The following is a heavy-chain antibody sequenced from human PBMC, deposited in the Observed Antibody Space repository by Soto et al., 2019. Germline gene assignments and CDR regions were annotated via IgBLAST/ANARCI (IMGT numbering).Heavy chain of an antibody. CDR3: ARAPRGNYGYPSYFDY. J-gene: IGHJ4*02. CDR2: IYYSGST. V-gene: IGHV4-39*07. D-gene: IGHD3-10*01. CDR1: GGSISSSSYF. Sequence: SETLSLTCSVSGGSISSSSYFWGWIRQPPGKGLEWIGSIYYSGSTYYNPSLKSRVTISVDTSKNQFSLKLSSVTAADTAVYYCARAPRGNYGYPSYFDYWGQGTLVTVSS.